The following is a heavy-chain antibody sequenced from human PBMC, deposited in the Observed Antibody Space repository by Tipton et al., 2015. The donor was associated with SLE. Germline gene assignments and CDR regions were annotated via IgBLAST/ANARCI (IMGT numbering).Heavy chain of an antibody. CDR2: IYYSGST. CDR1: GGSISSSSYY. CDR3: ARHMGRGYSYGTDAFAI. V-gene: IGHV4-39*01. Sequence: TLSLTCTVSGGSISSSSYYWGWIRQPPGKGLEWIGSIYYSGSTYYNPSLKSRVTISVDTSKNQFSLKLSSVTAADTAVYYCARHMGRGYSYGTDAFAIWGQGTMVTVSS. D-gene: IGHD5-18*01. J-gene: IGHJ3*02.